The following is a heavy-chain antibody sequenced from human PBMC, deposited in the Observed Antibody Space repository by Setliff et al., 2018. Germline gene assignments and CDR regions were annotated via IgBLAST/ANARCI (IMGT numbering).Heavy chain of an antibody. D-gene: IGHD6-19*01. J-gene: IGHJ4*02. CDR2: INWDGRSI. CDR3: VRLGTVAAGD. Sequence: VGSLRLSCAASGFTFKNNGMNWVRQAPGKGLEWVSGINWDGRSIGYADSVKGRFTISRDNAKNSLYLQMNSLRVEDTALYHCVRLGTVAAGDWGQGTLVTGLL. V-gene: IGHV3-20*01. CDR1: GFTFKNNG.